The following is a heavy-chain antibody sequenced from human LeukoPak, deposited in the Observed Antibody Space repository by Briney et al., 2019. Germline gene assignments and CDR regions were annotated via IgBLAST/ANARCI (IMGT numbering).Heavy chain of an antibody. CDR3: VGEVGSRQMNS. J-gene: IGHJ5*02. D-gene: IGHD1-26*01. V-gene: IGHV3-30-3*01. Sequence: GGSLRLSCSVPGFTFSSHAMHWVRQAPGKGLECVAYISYDGSFQYHADSVKGRFTISRDNSKDILYLQMNSLRVDDSATYYCVGEVGSRQMNSWGQGTLVTVSS. CDR1: GFTFSSHA. CDR2: ISYDGSFQ.